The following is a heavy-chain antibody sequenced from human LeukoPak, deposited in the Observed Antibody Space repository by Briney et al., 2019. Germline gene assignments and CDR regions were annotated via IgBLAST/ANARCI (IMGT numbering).Heavy chain of an antibody. V-gene: IGHV1-18*01. Sequence: ASVKVSCKASGYTFTSYAMNWVRQAPGQGLEWMGWISAYNGNTNYAQKLQGRVTMTTDTSTSAAYMELRSLRSDDTAVYYCARVEGRGIFDPWGQGTLVTVSS. CDR3: ARVEGRGIFDP. D-gene: IGHD3-16*01. J-gene: IGHJ5*02. CDR2: ISAYNGNT. CDR1: GYTFTSYA.